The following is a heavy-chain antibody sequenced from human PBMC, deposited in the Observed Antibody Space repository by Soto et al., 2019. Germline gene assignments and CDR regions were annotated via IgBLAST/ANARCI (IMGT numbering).Heavy chain of an antibody. Sequence: PSETLSLTCSVSVDSIRSGDYYWSWIRQPPGKGLEWIGEINHSGSTNYNPSLKSRVTISVDTSKNQFSLKLSSVTAADTAVYYCARAGGLLWFGELLYTSYYYGMDVWGQGTTVTVSS. CDR2: INHSGST. V-gene: IGHV4-34*01. J-gene: IGHJ6*02. D-gene: IGHD3-10*01. CDR3: ARAGGLLWFGELLYTSYYYGMDV. CDR1: VDSIRSGDYY.